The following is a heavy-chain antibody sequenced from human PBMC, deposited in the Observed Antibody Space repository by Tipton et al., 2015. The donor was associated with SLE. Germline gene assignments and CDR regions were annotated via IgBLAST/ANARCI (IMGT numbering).Heavy chain of an antibody. J-gene: IGHJ4*02. V-gene: IGHV4-59*01. CDR3: ARVGDGYKE. Sequence: TLSLTCTVSGGSISGYYWTWIRQPPGKGLQWIGYIYYSGSTNYNPSLKSRVTISVDTSKNQFSLKLSSVTAADTAVYYCARVGDGYKEWGQGTLVTVSS. CDR1: GGSISGYY. CDR2: IYYSGST. D-gene: IGHD5-24*01.